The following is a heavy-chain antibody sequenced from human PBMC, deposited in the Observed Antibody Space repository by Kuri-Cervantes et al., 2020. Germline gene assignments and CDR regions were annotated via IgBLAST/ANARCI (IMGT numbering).Heavy chain of an antibody. V-gene: IGHV4-4*02. J-gene: IGHJ3*02. CDR3: AADYGVVDDAFDI. D-gene: IGHD4-17*01. CDR2: IYHSGTT. Sequence: SETLSLTCVVSGDSISSNVWWSWVRQPPGKGLEWIGQIYHSGTTNYNPSLKSRVTISVDRSKNNFSLNLTSVTVADTAVYYCAADYGVVDDAFDIWGQGRMVTVSS. CDR1: GDSISSNVW.